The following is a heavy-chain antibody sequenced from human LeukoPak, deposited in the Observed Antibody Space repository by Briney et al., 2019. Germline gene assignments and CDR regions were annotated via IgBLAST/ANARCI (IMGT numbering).Heavy chain of an antibody. V-gene: IGHV3-23*01. CDR1: GFMFNNFT. CDR2: IGGRGGST. D-gene: IGHD3-16*01. CDR3: GKEGGA. Sequence: GGSLRLSCAASGFMFNNFTMNWVRQAPGKGLEWVSAIGGRGGSTYYADSLEGRFTIARDNSKDMVYLQMNSLKVEDTAIYYCGKEGGAWGQGTKVTVSS. J-gene: IGHJ5*02.